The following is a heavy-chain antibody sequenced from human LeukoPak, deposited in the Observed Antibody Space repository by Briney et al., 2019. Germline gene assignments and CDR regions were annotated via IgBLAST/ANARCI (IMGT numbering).Heavy chain of an antibody. J-gene: IGHJ3*02. Sequence: ASVKVSCKASGGTFSSYAISWVRQAPGQGLEWMGGIIPIFGTANYAQKFQGRVTITTDESTSTAYMELSSLRSEDTAVYYCARGYCSSTSCLLDDAFDIWGQGTMVTVYS. CDR1: GGTFSSYA. CDR2: IIPIFGTA. D-gene: IGHD2-2*01. V-gene: IGHV1-69*05. CDR3: ARGYCSSTSCLLDDAFDI.